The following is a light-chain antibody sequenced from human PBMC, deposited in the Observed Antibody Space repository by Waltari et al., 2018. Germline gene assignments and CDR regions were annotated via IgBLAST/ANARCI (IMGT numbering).Light chain of an antibody. J-gene: IGLJ2*01. CDR1: SSNIGSNS. V-gene: IGLV1-44*01. Sequence: QSVLTQPPSASGTPGQRVSLSCSGSSSNIGSNSVNWYQQLPGTAPKLLIYRDYQRPSWVPDRFSGSKSGTSASLAISWLQSEDEADYYCAAWDDSLNAVIFGGGTKLTVL. CDR3: AAWDDSLNAVI. CDR2: RDY.